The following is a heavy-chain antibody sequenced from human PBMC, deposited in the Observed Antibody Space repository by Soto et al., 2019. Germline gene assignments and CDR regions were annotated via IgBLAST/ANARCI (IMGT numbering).Heavy chain of an antibody. CDR1: GGTFSSYA. CDR2: IIPIFGTA. J-gene: IGHJ3*02. D-gene: IGHD3-3*01. V-gene: IGHV1-69*06. CDR3: AKNLLVTIPDAFDI. Sequence: ASVKVSCKASGGTFSSYAISWVRQAPGQGLEWMGGIIPIFGTANYAQKFQGRVTITADKSTSTAYMELNRLRFDDTAVYYCAKNLLVTIPDAFDIWGQGTMVTVSS.